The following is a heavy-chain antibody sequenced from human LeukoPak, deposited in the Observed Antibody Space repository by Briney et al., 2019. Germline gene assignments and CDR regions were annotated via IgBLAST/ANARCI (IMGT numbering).Heavy chain of an antibody. CDR2: ISAYNGNT. CDR3: ARDKPAVTTSYYYGMDV. V-gene: IGHV1-18*04. Sequence: GASVKVSCKASGYTSTSYGISWVRQAPGQGLEGRGWISAYNGNTNYAQKLQGRVTMTTDTSTSTAYMELRSLRSDDTAVYYCARDKPAVTTSYYYGMDVWGKGTTVTVSS. CDR1: GYTSTSYG. D-gene: IGHD4-17*01. J-gene: IGHJ6*04.